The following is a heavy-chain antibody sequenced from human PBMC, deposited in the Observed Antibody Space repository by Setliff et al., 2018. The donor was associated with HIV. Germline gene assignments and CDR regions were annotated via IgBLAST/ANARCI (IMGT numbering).Heavy chain of an antibody. CDR2: IHPVDSDT. V-gene: IGHV5-51*01. D-gene: IGHD2-2*01. CDR3: ARGFDYAQRPPLYYFDY. Sequence: LKISCKGSGYSFTSNWIGWVRQMPGKGLEWMGIIHPVDSDTRYSPSFQGQVTISADKSISTAYLQWSTLKAADTAVYYCARGFDYAQRPPLYYFDYWGQGTLVTVSS. CDR1: GYSFTSNW. J-gene: IGHJ4*02.